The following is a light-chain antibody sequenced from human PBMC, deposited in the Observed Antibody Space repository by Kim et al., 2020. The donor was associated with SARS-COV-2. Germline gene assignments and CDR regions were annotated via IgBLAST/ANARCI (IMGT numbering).Light chain of an antibody. Sequence: IVLTQSPATLSVSPGERAILSCRASQTVDTNLAWYQQKPGQAPSLLIFGASTRVTGVPDRFSGSGSGTEFSLTISSVQSEDFAVYFCQQHSNWPRTFGQGTKLEI. CDR1: QTVDTN. CDR2: GAS. CDR3: QQHSNWPRT. V-gene: IGKV3-15*01. J-gene: IGKJ2*01.